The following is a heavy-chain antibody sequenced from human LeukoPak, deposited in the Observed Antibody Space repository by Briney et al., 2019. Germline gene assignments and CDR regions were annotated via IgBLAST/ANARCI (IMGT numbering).Heavy chain of an antibody. V-gene: IGHV1-2*02. J-gene: IGHJ4*02. CDR2: INPNSGDT. CDR1: GYTFTAYY. Sequence: ASVKVSCKASGYTFTAYYLHWVRQAPGQGLEWMGWINPNSGDTNYQGRVTMTRDTSISTAYMELSSLSSEDTAVYYCARGGDGDRRDFDYWGQGTLVTVSS. D-gene: IGHD5-24*01. CDR3: ARGGDGDRRDFDY.